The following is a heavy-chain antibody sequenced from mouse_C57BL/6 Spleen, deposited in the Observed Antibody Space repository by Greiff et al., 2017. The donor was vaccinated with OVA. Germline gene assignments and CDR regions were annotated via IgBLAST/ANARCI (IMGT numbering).Heavy chain of an antibody. Sequence: VQLQQSGPGLVKPSQSLSLTCSVTGYSITSGYYWNWIRQFPGNKLEWMGYISYDGSNNYNPSLKNRITITRDTSKNQFFLKLNSVTTEDTATYYCERAPYYGSIFDYWGQGTTLTVSS. CDR2: ISYDGSN. CDR3: ERAPYYGSIFDY. CDR1: GYSITSGYY. V-gene: IGHV3-6*01. J-gene: IGHJ2*01. D-gene: IGHD1-1*01.